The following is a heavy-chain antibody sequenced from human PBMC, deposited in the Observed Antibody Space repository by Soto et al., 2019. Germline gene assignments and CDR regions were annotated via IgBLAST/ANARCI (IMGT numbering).Heavy chain of an antibody. Sequence: ASVKVSCKASGGTFSSYTISWVRQAPGQGLEWMGRIIPILGIANYAQKFQGRVTITADKSTSTAYMELSSLRSEDTAVYYCARDLGNIVATIRDWFDPWGQGTLVTVSS. V-gene: IGHV1-69*04. CDR2: IIPILGIA. J-gene: IGHJ5*02. CDR1: GGTFSSYT. CDR3: ARDLGNIVATIRDWFDP. D-gene: IGHD5-12*01.